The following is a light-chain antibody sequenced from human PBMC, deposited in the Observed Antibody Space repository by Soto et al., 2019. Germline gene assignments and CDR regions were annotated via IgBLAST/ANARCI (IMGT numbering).Light chain of an antibody. Sequence: EIVLTQSPATLSLSPGERATLSCRASQSVTTYLAWYQHKPGQAPRLLIYDASTRATGIPARFSGSGSGTDFTLTIGSLEPEDFAVYYCQQRSNWPPSITFGQGTRLEIK. V-gene: IGKV3-11*01. CDR1: QSVTTY. CDR3: QQRSNWPPSIT. J-gene: IGKJ5*01. CDR2: DAS.